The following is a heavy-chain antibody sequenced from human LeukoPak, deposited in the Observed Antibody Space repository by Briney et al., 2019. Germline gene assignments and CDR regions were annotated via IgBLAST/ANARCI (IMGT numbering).Heavy chain of an antibody. Sequence: PGGSLRLSCAASGFTFSSYWMHWVRQAPGKGLEWIGEINRSGSTNYNPSLKSRVTISVDTSKNQFSLKLSSVTAAADTAVYYCARSYNWKRIGAFDIWGQGTMVTVSS. V-gene: IGHV4-34*01. J-gene: IGHJ3*02. CDR1: GFTFSSYW. D-gene: IGHD1-20*01. CDR3: ARSYNWKRIGAFDI. CDR2: INRSGST.